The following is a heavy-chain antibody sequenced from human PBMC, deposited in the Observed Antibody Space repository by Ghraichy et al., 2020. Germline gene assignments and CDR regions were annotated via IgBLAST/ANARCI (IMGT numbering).Heavy chain of an antibody. CDR1: GGSISSYY. D-gene: IGHD3-22*01. Sequence: SETLSLTCTVSGGSISSYYWSWIRQPPGKGLEWIGYIYYSGSTNYNPSLKSRVTILVDTSKNQFSLKLSSVTAADTAVYYCARGIYYDSSGYGNDYYYGMDVWGQGTTVTVSS. CDR2: IYYSGST. J-gene: IGHJ6*02. CDR3: ARGIYYDSSGYGNDYYYGMDV. V-gene: IGHV4-59*01.